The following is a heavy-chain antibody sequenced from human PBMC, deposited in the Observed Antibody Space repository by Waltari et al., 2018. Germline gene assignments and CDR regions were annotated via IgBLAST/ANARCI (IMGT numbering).Heavy chain of an antibody. CDR2: IYHSGST. J-gene: IGHJ5*02. CDR3: ARDRLAGPFLDWFDP. V-gene: IGHV4-38-2*02. CDR1: GYSISSGYY. Sequence: QVQLQESGPGLVKPSETLSLTCAVSGYSISSGYYWGWIRQPPGKGLEWIGSIYHSGSTYYNPSLKSRVTISVDTSKNQFSLKLSSVTAADTAVYYCARDRLAGPFLDWFDPWGQGTLVTVSS. D-gene: IGHD3-3*01.